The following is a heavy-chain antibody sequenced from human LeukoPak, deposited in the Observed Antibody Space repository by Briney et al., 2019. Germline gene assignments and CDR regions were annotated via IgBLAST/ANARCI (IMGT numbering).Heavy chain of an antibody. CDR3: ARADRLHGGPYLIGP. J-gene: IGHJ4*02. Sequence: ASVKVSCKTSGYSFTDYYMHWMRQAPGQGLEWMGWINPNSGGTSAAQKFQGRVTMTRDTSITTVYMEVSWLTSDDTAIYYCARADRLHGGPYLIGPWGQGTQVTVSS. V-gene: IGHV1-2*02. CDR1: GYSFTDYY. CDR2: INPNSGGT. D-gene: IGHD2-21*01.